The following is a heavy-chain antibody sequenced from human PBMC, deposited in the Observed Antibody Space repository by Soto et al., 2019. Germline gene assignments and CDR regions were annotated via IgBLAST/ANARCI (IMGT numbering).Heavy chain of an antibody. Sequence: EVQLVESGGGLVQPGGSLRLSCAASGFTFSSYWMHWVRQAPGKGLVWVSRINSDGSSTSYADSVKGRFTISRDNAKNTVYLQMNSLRAEDTAVYYCARMWAVAGLYYYYGMDVWGQGTTVTVSS. D-gene: IGHD6-19*01. CDR2: INSDGSST. CDR1: GFTFSSYW. J-gene: IGHJ6*02. CDR3: ARMWAVAGLYYYYGMDV. V-gene: IGHV3-74*01.